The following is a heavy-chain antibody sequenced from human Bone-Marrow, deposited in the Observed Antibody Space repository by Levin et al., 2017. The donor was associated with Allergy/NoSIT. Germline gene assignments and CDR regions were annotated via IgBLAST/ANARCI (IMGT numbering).Heavy chain of an antibody. CDR1: GYSISSGYY. Sequence: SETLSLTCTVSGYSISSGYYWGWIRQPPGKGLEWIGSIYHSGSTYYNPSLKSRVTISVDTSKNQFSLKLSSVTAADTAVYYCARVEYYDSSAPPAPIDYWGQGTLVTVSS. CDR2: IYHSGST. CDR3: ARVEYYDSSAPPAPIDY. V-gene: IGHV4-38-2*02. J-gene: IGHJ4*02. D-gene: IGHD3-22*01.